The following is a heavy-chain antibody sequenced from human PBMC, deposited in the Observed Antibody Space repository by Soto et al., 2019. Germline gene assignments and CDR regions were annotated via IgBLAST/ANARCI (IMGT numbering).Heavy chain of an antibody. CDR3: AREGGSIGGWFGRKFDS. V-gene: IGHV3-23*01. CDR2: ISSGGTTT. D-gene: IGHD6-19*01. CDR1: GFSFSTHA. Sequence: LRLSCTASGFSFSTHAMSWVRQAPGKGLEWVSSISSGGTTTFYAASVEGRFTISRDKSKNTLYLQMNSLRADDTAVYYCAREGGSIGGWFGRKFDSWGQGTQVTVSS. J-gene: IGHJ4*02.